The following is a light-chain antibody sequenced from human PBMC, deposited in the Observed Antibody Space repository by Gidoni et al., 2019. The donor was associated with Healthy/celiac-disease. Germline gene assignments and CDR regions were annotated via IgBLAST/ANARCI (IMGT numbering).Light chain of an antibody. CDR1: QSLLHYNGFNY. J-gene: IGKJ5*01. Sequence: EIVLTQSPLSLPVTPGEPASLSCRSSQSLLHYNGFNYLDWYLQKPGQSPQLLIYEGSNRASGVPDRFRGVGSGTDFTLEISTVEAEDVGVYYCMQALQSPPVFGQGTRLDIK. V-gene: IGKV2-28*01. CDR3: MQALQSPPV. CDR2: EGS.